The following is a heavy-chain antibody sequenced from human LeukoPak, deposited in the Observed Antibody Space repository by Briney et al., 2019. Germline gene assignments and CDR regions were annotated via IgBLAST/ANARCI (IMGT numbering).Heavy chain of an antibody. V-gene: IGHV3-7*01. D-gene: IGHD3-9*01. CDR2: IKQDGSEK. Sequence: GGSLRLSCAASGFTFSSYWMSWVRQAPGKGLEWVANIKQDGSEKYYVDSVKGRFTISRDNAKNSLYLQMNSLRAEDTAVYYCAREGYDILTANYYYYYYMDVWGKGTTVTISS. J-gene: IGHJ6*03. CDR1: GFTFSSYW. CDR3: AREGYDILTANYYYYYYMDV.